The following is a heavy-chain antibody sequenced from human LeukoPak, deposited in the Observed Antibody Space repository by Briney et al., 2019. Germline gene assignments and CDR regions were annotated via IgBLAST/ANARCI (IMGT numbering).Heavy chain of an antibody. J-gene: IGHJ4*02. Sequence: PGGSLRLSCAASGFIFSSYGMHWVRQAPGKGLEWVAVISYDGSNKYYADSVKGRFTISRDNSKNTLYLQMNSLRAEDTAVYYCAKGAMTTVTLPTDYWGQGTLVTVSS. D-gene: IGHD4-17*01. CDR1: GFIFSSYG. CDR2: ISYDGSNK. V-gene: IGHV3-30*18. CDR3: AKGAMTTVTLPTDY.